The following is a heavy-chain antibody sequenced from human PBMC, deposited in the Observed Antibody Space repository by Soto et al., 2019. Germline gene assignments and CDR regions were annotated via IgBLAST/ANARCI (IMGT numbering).Heavy chain of an antibody. V-gene: IGHV3-30*18. CDR1: GFTFNSYG. CDR2: KSYNGKNE. J-gene: IGHJ4*02. D-gene: IGHD3-9*01. CDR3: AKGSYYDILSSFDY. Sequence: GGSLRLSCAASGFTFNSYGMHWVRQAPGKGLEWVAVKSYNGKNEYYAESVKGRFTISRDNSKNTVFLHMNSLKTEDTAVYYCAKGSYYDILSSFDYWGQGTPVTVSS.